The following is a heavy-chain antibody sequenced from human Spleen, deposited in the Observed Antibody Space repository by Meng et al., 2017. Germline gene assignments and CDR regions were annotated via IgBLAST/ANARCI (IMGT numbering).Heavy chain of an antibody. CDR1: GFTFNRYW. CDR2: IYTDGSIT. Sequence: GGSLRLSCAASGFTFNRYWMHWVRQAPGKGLVWVSRIYTDGSITNYADSVKGRFTTSRDNAKNTLYLQMNSLRAEDTAVYFCARARYCSGASCSPQDAFDMWGQGTMVTVSS. V-gene: IGHV3-74*01. J-gene: IGHJ3*02. CDR3: ARARYCSGASCSPQDAFDM. D-gene: IGHD2-15*01.